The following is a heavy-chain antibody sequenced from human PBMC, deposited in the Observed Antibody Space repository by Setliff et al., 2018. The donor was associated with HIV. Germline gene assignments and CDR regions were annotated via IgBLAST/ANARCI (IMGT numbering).Heavy chain of an antibody. CDR2: IGIFRDP. J-gene: IGHJ4*02. D-gene: IGHD6-19*01. Sequence: ETLSLTCRVSGTTFNSYYWTWIRQTPEKGLEWIGYIGIFRDPKYNPSLQGRVTISVDTSKNQFSLKLSSVTTADTAVYYCAREGSSGWPYYFDYWGQGTLVTVSS. CDR3: AREGSSGWPYYFDY. V-gene: IGHV4-59*13. CDR1: GTTFNSYY.